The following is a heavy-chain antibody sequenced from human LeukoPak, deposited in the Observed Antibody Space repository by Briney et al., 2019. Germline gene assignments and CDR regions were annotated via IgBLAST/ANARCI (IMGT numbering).Heavy chain of an antibody. CDR1: GGSISSYY. CDR2: IYYSGST. Sequence: AETLSLTCTVSGGSISSYYWSWIRQPPGKGLEWIGYIYYSGSTNYNPSLKSRVTISVDTSKNQFSLKLSSVTAADTAVYYCAALGLAAFDIWGQGTMVTVSS. J-gene: IGHJ3*02. CDR3: AALGLAAFDI. V-gene: IGHV4-59*01. D-gene: IGHD6-19*01.